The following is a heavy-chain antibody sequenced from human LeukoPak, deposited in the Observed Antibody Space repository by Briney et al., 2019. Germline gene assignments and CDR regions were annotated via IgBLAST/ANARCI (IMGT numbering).Heavy chain of an antibody. CDR2: INPNSGGT. Sequence: ASVKVSCKASGYTFINYDVSWVRQAPGQGLEWMGWINPNSGGTNYAQKFQGRVTMTRDTSISTAYMELSRLRSDDTAVYYCARDGSGNYDSSGYYYGDFFDYWGQGTLVTVSS. CDR1: GYTFINYD. V-gene: IGHV1-2*02. D-gene: IGHD3-22*01. J-gene: IGHJ4*02. CDR3: ARDGSGNYDSSGYYYGDFFDY.